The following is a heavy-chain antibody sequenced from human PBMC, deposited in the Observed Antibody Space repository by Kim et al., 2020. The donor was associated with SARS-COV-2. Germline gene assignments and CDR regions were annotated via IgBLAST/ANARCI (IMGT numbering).Heavy chain of an antibody. CDR1: GGTFSSYA. V-gene: IGHV1-69*13. J-gene: IGHJ6*02. Sequence: SVKVSCKASGGTFSSYAISWVRQAPGQGLEWMGGIIPIFGTANYAQKFQGRVTITADESTSTAYMELSSLRSEDTAVYYCARMRYSGSPILYYYYYGMDVWGQGTTVTVSS. D-gene: IGHD1-26*01. CDR3: ARMRYSGSPILYYYYYGMDV. CDR2: IIPIFGTA.